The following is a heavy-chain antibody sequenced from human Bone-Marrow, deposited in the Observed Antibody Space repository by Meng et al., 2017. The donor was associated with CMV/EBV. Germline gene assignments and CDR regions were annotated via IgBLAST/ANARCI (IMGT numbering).Heavy chain of an antibody. CDR3: ATRGYCSSTSCYDYYYYGMDV. CDR1: GGTFSSYA. Sequence: SVKVSCKASGGTFSSYAISWVRQAPGQGLGWMGGIIPIFGTANYAQKFQGRVTITTDESTSTAYMELSSLRSEDTAVYYCATRGYCSSTSCYDYYYYGMDVWGQGTTVTVSS. CDR2: IIPIFGTA. D-gene: IGHD2-2*01. V-gene: IGHV1-69*05. J-gene: IGHJ6*02.